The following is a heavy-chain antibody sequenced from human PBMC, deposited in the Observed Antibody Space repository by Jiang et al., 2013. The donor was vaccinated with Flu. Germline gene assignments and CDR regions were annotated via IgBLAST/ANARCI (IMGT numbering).Heavy chain of an antibody. CDR2: IIPILGIA. D-gene: IGHD5-24*01. CDR3: ARADRDGYNYVGVY. V-gene: IGHV1-69*04. J-gene: IGHJ4*02. Sequence: GAEVKKPGSSVKVSCKASGGTFSSYAISWVRQAPGQGLEWMGRIIPILGIANYAQKFQGRVTITADKSTSTAYMELSSLRSEDTAVYYCARADRDGYNYVGVYWGQGTLVTVSS. CDR1: GGTFSSYA.